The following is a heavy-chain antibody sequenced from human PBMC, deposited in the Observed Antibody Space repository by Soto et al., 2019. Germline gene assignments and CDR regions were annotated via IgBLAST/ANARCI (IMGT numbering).Heavy chain of an antibody. Sequence: QVQLVESGGGVVQPGRSLRLSCVASGFSFSNYAMHWVRQAPGKGLEWVAVISYDGSNKYYADSVKGRFTISRDNSKKTLYLQMNKLRTEDTAVYYCATVRGYGQDFDAFDIWGQGTMVTVSS. CDR3: ATVRGYGQDFDAFDI. CDR2: ISYDGSNK. D-gene: IGHD3-16*01. CDR1: GFSFSNYA. V-gene: IGHV3-30-3*01. J-gene: IGHJ3*02.